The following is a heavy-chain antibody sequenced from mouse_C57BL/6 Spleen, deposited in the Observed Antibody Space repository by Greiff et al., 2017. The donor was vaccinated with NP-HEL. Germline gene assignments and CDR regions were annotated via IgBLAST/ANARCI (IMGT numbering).Heavy chain of an antibody. D-gene: IGHD1-2*01. Sequence: EVKLVESGPSLVRPSQTLSLTCTVTGFSINSDCYWIWIRQFPGNKLEYIGYTFYSGITYYNPSLESRTYITRDTSKNQFSLKLSSVTTEDTAIYYCASDQGYGNYYAMDYWGQGTSVTVSS. CDR2: TFYSGIT. CDR3: ASDQGYGNYYAMDY. J-gene: IGHJ4*01. CDR1: GFSINSDCY. V-gene: IGHV3-3*01.